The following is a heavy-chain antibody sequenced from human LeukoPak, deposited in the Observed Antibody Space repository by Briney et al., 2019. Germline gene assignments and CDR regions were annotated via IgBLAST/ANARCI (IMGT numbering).Heavy chain of an antibody. D-gene: IGHD2-15*01. CDR1: GFTFSSYS. V-gene: IGHV4-38-2*01. CDR2: INYSGST. Sequence: GSLRLSCAASGFTFSSYSMNWVRQPPGKGLEWIASINYSGSTYYNPSLKSRVTISVDMSKNQFSLKLSSVTAADTAVYYCASELGYCSGGSCPHFDYWGQGTLVTVSS. J-gene: IGHJ4*02. CDR3: ASELGYCSGGSCPHFDY.